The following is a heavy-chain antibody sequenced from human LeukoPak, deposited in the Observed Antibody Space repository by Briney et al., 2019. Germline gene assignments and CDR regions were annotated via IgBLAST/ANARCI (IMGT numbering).Heavy chain of an antibody. Sequence: GTSVKVSCKASGFTFTSSAMQWVRQARGQRPEWIGWIVVGSGNTNYAQKFQERVTITRDMSTSTAYMELSSLRSEDTAVYYCASAVTEDSHYYYYGMDVWGQGTTVTVSS. CDR1: GFTFTSSA. J-gene: IGHJ6*02. V-gene: IGHV1-58*02. CDR3: ASAVTEDSHYYYYGMDV. CDR2: IVVGSGNT. D-gene: IGHD2-21*02.